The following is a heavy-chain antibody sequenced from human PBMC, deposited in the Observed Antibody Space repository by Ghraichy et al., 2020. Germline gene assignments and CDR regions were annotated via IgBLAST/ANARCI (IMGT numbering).Heavy chain of an antibody. V-gene: IGHV3-66*01. Sequence: GGSLRLSCAASGFTVSSNYMSWVRQAPGKGLEWVSVIYSGGSTYYADSVKGRFTISRDNSKNTLYLQMNSLRAEDTAVYYCARELKAVAGRDAFDIWGQGTMVTVSS. J-gene: IGHJ3*02. CDR2: IYSGGST. D-gene: IGHD6-19*01. CDR1: GFTVSSNY. CDR3: ARELKAVAGRDAFDI.